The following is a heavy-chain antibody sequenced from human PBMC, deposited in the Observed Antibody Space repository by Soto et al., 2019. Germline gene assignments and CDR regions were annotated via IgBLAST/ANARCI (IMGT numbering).Heavy chain of an antibody. CDR1: GFTFSSYG. CDR3: ARERGGDPYFDY. CDR2: ICSSSSTI. D-gene: IGHD2-21*02. J-gene: IGHJ4*02. V-gene: IGHV3-48*02. Sequence: PGGSLRLSCAASGFTFSSYGMHWVRQAPGKGLEWVAYICSSSSTIYYADSVKGRFTISRDNAKNSLYLQMNSLRDEDTAVYYRARERGGDPYFDYWGQGTLVTVSS.